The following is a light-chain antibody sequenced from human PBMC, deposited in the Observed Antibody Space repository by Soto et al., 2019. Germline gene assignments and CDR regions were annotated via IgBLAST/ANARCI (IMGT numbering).Light chain of an antibody. CDR1: RSVSSY. J-gene: IGKJ4*01. Sequence: PGESATLSCRASRSVSSYLAWYQQKPGQAPRLLIYGASNRATGIPDRFSGSGSGTDFTLTISRLEPEDFAVYYCQQYVTYPLTFGGGTKVDIK. V-gene: IGKV3-20*01. CDR3: QQYVTYPLT. CDR2: GAS.